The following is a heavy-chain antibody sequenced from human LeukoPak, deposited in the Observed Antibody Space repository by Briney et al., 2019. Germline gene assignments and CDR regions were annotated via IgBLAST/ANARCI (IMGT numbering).Heavy chain of an antibody. Sequence: SQTLSITCTVSGGSFSSGSFYWSWLRQPAGKGLEWVGRIYTSGSTDYNPSLKSRITISVDTSKNQFSLKLSSVTAADTAVYYCARFNYYDSRVGYWGQGTLVTVSS. J-gene: IGHJ4*02. CDR3: ARFNYYDSRVGY. CDR2: IYTSGST. V-gene: IGHV4-61*02. D-gene: IGHD3-22*01. CDR1: GGSFSSGSFY.